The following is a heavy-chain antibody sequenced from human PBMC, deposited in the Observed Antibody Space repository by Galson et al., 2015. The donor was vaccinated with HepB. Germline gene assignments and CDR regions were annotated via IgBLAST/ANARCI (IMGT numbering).Heavy chain of an antibody. D-gene: IGHD6-6*01. CDR2: FDPEDGET. V-gene: IGHV1-24*01. CDR3: ATVPVDEYTNTRGNYFQH. Sequence: SVKVSCKVSGYTLTELSMHWVRQAPGKGLEWMGGFDPEDGETIYAQKFQGRVTMTEDTSTDTAYMELSSLRSEDTAVYYCATVPVDEYTNTRGNYFQHWGQGTLVTVSS. CDR1: GYTLTELS. J-gene: IGHJ1*01.